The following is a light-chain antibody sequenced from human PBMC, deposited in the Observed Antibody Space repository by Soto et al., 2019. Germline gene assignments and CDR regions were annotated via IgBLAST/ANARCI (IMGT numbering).Light chain of an antibody. CDR2: DAS. CDR3: QQRSSWPLT. CDR1: QSIRSY. Sequence: EIVLTQSPATLSLSPGDSATLSCRASQSIRSYLAWYQQKRGQAPRLLIYDASNRATGIPARFSGSGSGTDFSLTISSLEPEDVAVYYCQQRSSWPLTFCGGTKVEIK. V-gene: IGKV3-11*01. J-gene: IGKJ4*01.